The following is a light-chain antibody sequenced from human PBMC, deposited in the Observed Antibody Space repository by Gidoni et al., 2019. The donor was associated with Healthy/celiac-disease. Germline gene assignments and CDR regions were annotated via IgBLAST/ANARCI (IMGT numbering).Light chain of an antibody. J-gene: IGKJ5*01. CDR1: QSVSSSY. Sequence: EIVLTQSPGTLSLSPGERATLSCRASQSVSSSYLAWYQQKPGQAPRHLIYGASSRATGIPDRFSGSGSGTDFTLTISRLEPEDFAVYYCQQYGSSSITFXQXTRLEIK. CDR3: QQYGSSSIT. V-gene: IGKV3-20*01. CDR2: GAS.